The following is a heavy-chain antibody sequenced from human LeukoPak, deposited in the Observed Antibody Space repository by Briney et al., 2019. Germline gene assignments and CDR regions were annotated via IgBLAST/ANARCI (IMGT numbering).Heavy chain of an antibody. D-gene: IGHD3-16*01. CDR3: AREGDGLYYFDY. J-gene: IGHJ4*02. CDR2: ISTGSNTI. Sequence: PGGSLRLSCAASGFTFSIYEMNWVRQAPGKGLEWLSHISTGSNTIYYADSVKGRFTISRDNAKNSLYLQMNSLRAEDTAVYYCAREGDGLYYFDYWGQGTLVTVSS. CDR1: GFTFSIYE. V-gene: IGHV3-48*03.